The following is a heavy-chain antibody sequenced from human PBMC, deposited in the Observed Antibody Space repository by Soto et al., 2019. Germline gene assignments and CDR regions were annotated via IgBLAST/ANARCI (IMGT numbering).Heavy chain of an antibody. CDR3: ARARFGELLLFDY. CDR2: IYSSGST. CDR1: GGSMNFYY. D-gene: IGHD3-10*01. V-gene: IGHV4-59*01. J-gene: IGHJ4*02. Sequence: SETLSLTCTVSGGSMNFYYWSWIRQPPGKGLEWIGYIYSSGSTNYNPSLKSRVTISVDTSKNQFSLKLSTATAADTAVYFCARARFGELLLFDYWGQGTLVTVSS.